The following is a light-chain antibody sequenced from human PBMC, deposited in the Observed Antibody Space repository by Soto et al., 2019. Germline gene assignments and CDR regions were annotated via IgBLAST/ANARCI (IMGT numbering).Light chain of an antibody. J-gene: IGLJ1*01. Sequence: QPVLTQSPSASASLGASVKLTCTLSSGHSNYAIAWHQQQPEKGPRYLMKVNSDGSHRKGDGIPDRFSGSSSGAQRYLTISSLQSEYEADYYCQTWGTGIRVFGTGTKLTVL. CDR2: VNSDGSH. CDR3: QTWGTGIRV. V-gene: IGLV4-69*01. CDR1: SGHSNYA.